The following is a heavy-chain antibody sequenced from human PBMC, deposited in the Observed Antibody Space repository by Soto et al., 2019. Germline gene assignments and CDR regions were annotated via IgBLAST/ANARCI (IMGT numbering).Heavy chain of an antibody. CDR1: GGSISSYY. Sequence: PSETLSLTCTVSGGSISSYYWSWIRQPPGKGLEWIGYIYYSGSTNYNPSLKSRVTISVDTSKNQFSLKLSSVTAADTAVYYCARHHMGPNGDLGYWGQGTLVTVSS. V-gene: IGHV4-59*01. CDR3: ARHHMGPNGDLGY. CDR2: IYYSGST. D-gene: IGHD4-17*01. J-gene: IGHJ4*02.